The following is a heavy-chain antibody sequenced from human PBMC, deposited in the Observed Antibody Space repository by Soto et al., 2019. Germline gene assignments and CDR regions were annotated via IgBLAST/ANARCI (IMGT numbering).Heavy chain of an antibody. CDR2: ISSSSSYI. CDR1: GFTFSSYS. V-gene: IGHV3-21*01. D-gene: IGHD3-22*01. Sequence: PGGSLRLSCAASGFTFSSYSMNWVRQAPGKGLEWVSSISSSSSYIYYADSVKGRFTISRDNAKNSLYLQMNSLRAEDTAVYYCARDKDYYDSRGYDTTYYYYYDGMDVWGQGTTVTVSS. J-gene: IGHJ6*02. CDR3: ARDKDYYDSRGYDTTYYYYYDGMDV.